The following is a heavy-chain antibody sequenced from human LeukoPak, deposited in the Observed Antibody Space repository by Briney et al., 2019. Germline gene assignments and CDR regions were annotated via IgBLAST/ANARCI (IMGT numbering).Heavy chain of an antibody. V-gene: IGHV5-51*01. Sequence: TGESLKISCKGSGYNFTNYWIGWVRQMPGKGLEWMGIFYPGDPDARYSPSFQGQVILSADKSITTAYLQWSSLKASDTAMYFCARLVSYYYGAGSRGYYFDYWGQGTLVTVSS. CDR2: FYPGDPDA. D-gene: IGHD3-10*01. J-gene: IGHJ4*02. CDR3: ARLVSYYYGAGSRGYYFDY. CDR1: GYNFTNYW.